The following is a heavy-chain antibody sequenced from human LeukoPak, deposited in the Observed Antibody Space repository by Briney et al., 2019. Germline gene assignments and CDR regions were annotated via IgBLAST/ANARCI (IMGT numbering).Heavy chain of an antibody. CDR1: GFTFSIYW. CDR2: INSDGRST. CDR3: ARGQTSYYDFWSGYYTVPNWFDP. J-gene: IGHJ5*02. Sequence: GGSLRLSCAASGFTFSIYWMHWVRQAPGKGLVWVSRINSDGRSTSYADSVKGRFTISRDNAKNTLYLQMNSLRAEDTAVYYCARGQTSYYDFWSGYYTVPNWFDPWGQGTLVTVSS. V-gene: IGHV3-74*01. D-gene: IGHD3-3*01.